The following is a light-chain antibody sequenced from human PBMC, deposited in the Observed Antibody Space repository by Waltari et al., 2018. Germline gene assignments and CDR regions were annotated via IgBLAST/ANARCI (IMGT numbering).Light chain of an antibody. V-gene: IGLV2-14*03. CDR2: DVV. J-gene: IGLJ1*01. CDR3: CSYTSSDTYV. Sequence: WYQQRPGKVPRLIIYDVVKRPSGVSKRFSGSMSGYTATLTISGLQAEDEADYYCCSYTSSDTYVFGSGTTVTVL.